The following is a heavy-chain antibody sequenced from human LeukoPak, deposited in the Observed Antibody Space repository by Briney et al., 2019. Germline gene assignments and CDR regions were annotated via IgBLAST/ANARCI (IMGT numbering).Heavy chain of an antibody. D-gene: IGHD1-26*01. V-gene: IGHV3-48*03. CDR2: ISSSSTMI. CDR1: GFTFSIYE. J-gene: IGHJ3*02. Sequence: GGSLRLSCAASGFTFSIYEMNWVRQAPGKGLEWVSYISSSSTMIYYADSVKGRFTISRDNAKTSLYLQMNSLRVEDTAVYYCARSPYSESYYGDAFDIWGQGTLVTVSS. CDR3: ARSPYSESYYGDAFDI.